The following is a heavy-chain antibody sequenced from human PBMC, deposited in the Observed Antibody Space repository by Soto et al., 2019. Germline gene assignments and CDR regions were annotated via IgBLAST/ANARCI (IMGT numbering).Heavy chain of an antibody. V-gene: IGHV3-74*01. CDR2: INSDGSTT. J-gene: IGHJ1*01. CDR3: TRVPTGGYDWN. Sequence: GGSLRLSCAASGFTFSSYWMHWVRQAPGKGLVWVSRINSDGSTTNYADPVKGRFTISRDNAKNTLYLQMNSLRAEDTAVYYCTRVPTGGYDWNWGQGTLVTVSS. CDR1: GFTFSSYW. D-gene: IGHD5-12*01.